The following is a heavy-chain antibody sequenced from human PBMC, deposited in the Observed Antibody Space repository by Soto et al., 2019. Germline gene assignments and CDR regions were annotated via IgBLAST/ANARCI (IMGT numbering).Heavy chain of an antibody. CDR2: ISYTGST. Sequence: SETLSLTCTVSGASISSREYYWSWIRQPPGKDLEWIGYISYTGSTHYNPSVRSRVIISMDTSKNQFSLKLKSVTAADTAVYYCARNSIQFLFAPWGQGTLVTVSS. V-gene: IGHV4-30-4*01. CDR3: ARNSIQFLFAP. D-gene: IGHD3-3*01. CDR1: GASISSREYY. J-gene: IGHJ5*02.